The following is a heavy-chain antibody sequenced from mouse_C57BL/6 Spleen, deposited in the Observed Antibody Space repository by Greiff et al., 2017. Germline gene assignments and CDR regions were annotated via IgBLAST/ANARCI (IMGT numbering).Heavy chain of an antibody. J-gene: IGHJ4*01. D-gene: IGHD1-1*01. CDR2: IWTGGGT. CDR1: GFSLTSYA. CDR3: ASNYYGSSTYAMDY. V-gene: IGHV2-9-1*01. Sequence: VQLKESGPGLVAPSQSLSITCTVSGFSLTSYAISWVRQPPGKGLEWLGVIWTGGGTNYNSALKSRLSISKDNSKSQVFLKMNSLQTDDTARYYCASNYYGSSTYAMDYRGQGTSVTVSS.